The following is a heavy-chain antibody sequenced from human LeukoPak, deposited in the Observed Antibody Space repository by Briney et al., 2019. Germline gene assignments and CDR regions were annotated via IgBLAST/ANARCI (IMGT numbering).Heavy chain of an antibody. V-gene: IGHV4-31*03. Sequence: PSESLSLTCTVSGGSISSGGYYWSWIRQHPGQGLEWIGYIYDSGNTYYNPSLKSRATISVDTSKNQFSLRLSSVTAADTAVYYCAREMMGLYDMDVWGQGTTVPLS. CDR3: AREMMGLYDMDV. CDR2: IYDSGNT. CDR1: GGSISSGGYY. D-gene: IGHD3-16*01. J-gene: IGHJ6*02.